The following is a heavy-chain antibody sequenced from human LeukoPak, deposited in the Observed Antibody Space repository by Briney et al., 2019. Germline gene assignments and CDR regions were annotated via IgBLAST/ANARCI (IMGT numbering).Heavy chain of an antibody. J-gene: IGHJ4*02. CDR3: ARNTSAWSPLGETQSAPHCFDS. D-gene: IGHD6-19*01. V-gene: IGHV4-38-2*01. CDR1: GNFINRGYY. Sequence: SETLSLTCGVSGNFINRGYYWAWIRQPPGKGLGWIGSIYNTGSTYYNPSLKSRVTMSIDTSKNQFSLKLSSVTAADTAVYYCARNTSAWSPLGETQSAPHCFDSWGQGTLVTVSS. CDR2: IYNTGST.